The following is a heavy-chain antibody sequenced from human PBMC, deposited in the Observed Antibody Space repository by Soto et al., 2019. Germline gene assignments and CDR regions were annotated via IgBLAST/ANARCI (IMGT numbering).Heavy chain of an antibody. CDR3: ARGGHIAVVTASFDY. D-gene: IGHD2-21*02. V-gene: IGHV1-46*02. Sequence: QVQLVQSGAEVKKPGASVKVSCKPSGYTFNTYYLHWVRQAPGQALEWMGVIHPSGGGTTYAQKSLGRHTGTRDTSTSTVLMELSSLRSDDTAVYYCARGGHIAVVTASFDYWGQGTLVTVSS. J-gene: IGHJ4*02. CDR1: GYTFNTYY. CDR2: IHPSGGGT.